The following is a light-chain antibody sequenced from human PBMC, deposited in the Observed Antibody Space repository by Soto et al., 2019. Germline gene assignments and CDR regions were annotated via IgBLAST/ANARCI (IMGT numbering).Light chain of an antibody. J-gene: IGKJ5*01. V-gene: IGKV3-20*01. CDR2: GVS. CDR1: QRVSS. CDR3: QQYERSPPSIT. Sequence: EIVLTQFPGTLSLSPWERATLSCRASQRVSSLAWYQQKAGQSPKLLIYGVSSRATGIPDRFRGSGSGTDFTLTISRLEPEVFAVYYCQQYERSPPSITFGQGTRLEMK.